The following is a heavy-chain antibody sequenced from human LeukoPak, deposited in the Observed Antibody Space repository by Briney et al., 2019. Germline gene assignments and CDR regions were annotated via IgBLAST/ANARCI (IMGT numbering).Heavy chain of an antibody. CDR2: INWNGGST. Sequence: PGGSLRLSCAASGFTFDDYGMSWVRQAPGKGLEWVSGINWNGGSTGYADSVKGRFTISRDNAKNSLYLQMNSLRAEDTALYYCASEVDCSSTSCPGDYWGQGTLVTVSS. D-gene: IGHD2-2*01. CDR3: ASEVDCSSTSCPGDY. V-gene: IGHV3-20*04. J-gene: IGHJ4*02. CDR1: GFTFDDYG.